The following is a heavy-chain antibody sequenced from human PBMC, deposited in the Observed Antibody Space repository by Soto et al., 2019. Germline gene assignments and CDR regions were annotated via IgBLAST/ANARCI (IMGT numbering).Heavy chain of an antibody. Sequence: ASVKVPCKASGYTFTSYGISWVRQAPGQGLEWMGWISAYNGNTNYAQKLQGRVTMTTDTSTSTAYMELRSLRSDDTAVYYCARDRDGYNSLADAFDIWGQGTMVTVSS. CDR3: ARDRDGYNSLADAFDI. CDR2: ISAYNGNT. CDR1: GYTFTSYG. J-gene: IGHJ3*02. D-gene: IGHD5-12*01. V-gene: IGHV1-18*04.